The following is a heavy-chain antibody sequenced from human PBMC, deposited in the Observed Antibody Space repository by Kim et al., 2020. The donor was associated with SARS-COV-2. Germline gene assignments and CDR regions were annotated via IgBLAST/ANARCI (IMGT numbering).Heavy chain of an antibody. J-gene: IGHJ6*02. Sequence: GGSLRLSCAASGFTFSNAWMSWVRQAPGKGLEWVGRIKSKTDGGTTDYAAPVKGRFTISRDDSKNTLYLQMNSLKTEDTAVYYCTTGSPGGYSSGWSPGTYYYYGMDVWGQGTTVTVSS. CDR2: IKSKTDGGTT. CDR1: GFTFSNAW. D-gene: IGHD6-19*01. CDR3: TTGSPGGYSSGWSPGTYYYYGMDV. V-gene: IGHV3-15*01.